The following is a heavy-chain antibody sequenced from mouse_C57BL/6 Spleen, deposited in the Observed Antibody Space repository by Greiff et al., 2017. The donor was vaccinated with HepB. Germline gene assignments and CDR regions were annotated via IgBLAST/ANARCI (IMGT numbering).Heavy chain of an antibody. CDR3: ARGYGSSYAFAY. J-gene: IGHJ3*01. Sequence: QVQLQHPGAELVKPGASVKLSCKASGYTFTSYWMHWVKQRPGQGLEWIGMIHPNSGSTNYNEKFKSKATLTVDKSSSTAYMQLSSLTSEDSAVYYCARGYGSSYAFAYWGQGTLVTVSA. V-gene: IGHV1-64*01. CDR2: IHPNSGST. D-gene: IGHD1-1*01. CDR1: GYTFTSYW.